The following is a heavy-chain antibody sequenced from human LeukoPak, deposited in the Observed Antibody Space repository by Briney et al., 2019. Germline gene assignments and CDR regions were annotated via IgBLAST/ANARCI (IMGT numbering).Heavy chain of an antibody. CDR2: ISSSSSYI. Sequence: GGSLRLSCAASGFTFSSYSMNWVRQAPGKGLKWVSSISSSSSYIYYADSVKGRFTISRDNAKNSLYLQMNSLRAEDTAVYYCASYGDYDRGYFDYWGQGTLVTVSS. CDR3: ASYGDYDRGYFDY. V-gene: IGHV3-21*01. CDR1: GFTFSSYS. J-gene: IGHJ4*02. D-gene: IGHD4-17*01.